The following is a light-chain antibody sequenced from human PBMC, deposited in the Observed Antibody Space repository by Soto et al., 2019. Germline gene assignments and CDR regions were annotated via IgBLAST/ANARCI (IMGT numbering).Light chain of an antibody. J-gene: IGLJ1*01. V-gene: IGLV1-40*01. CDR1: SSNIGAGYD. CDR2: GNS. Sequence: QSVLTQPPSVSGAPGQRVTISCTGSSSNIGAGYDVHWYQQLPGTAPKLLIYGNSNRPSGVPDRFSGSKSGTSASLAITGLQAEDESDYYCQSYDSCLSASYVFGTGTMVTVL. CDR3: QSYDSCLSASYV.